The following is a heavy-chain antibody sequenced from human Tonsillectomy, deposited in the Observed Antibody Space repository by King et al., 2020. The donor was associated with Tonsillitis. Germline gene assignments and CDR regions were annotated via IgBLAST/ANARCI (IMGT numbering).Heavy chain of an antibody. CDR3: AREGFPYSSSSGIFDY. Sequence: VQLVESGGGLVQPGGSLRLSCAASGFAVSSKYMSWVRQAPGKGLEWVSAIYAGDNTYYADSAKGRFIISRDNFKNTLYLQMNSLRAEDTAVYYCAREGFPYSSSSGIFDYWGQGTLVTVSS. CDR2: IYAGDNT. D-gene: IGHD6-6*01. V-gene: IGHV3-66*01. J-gene: IGHJ4*02. CDR1: GFAVSSKY.